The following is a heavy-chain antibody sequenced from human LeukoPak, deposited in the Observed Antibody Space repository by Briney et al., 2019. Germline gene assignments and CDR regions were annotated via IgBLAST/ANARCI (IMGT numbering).Heavy chain of an antibody. CDR2: ISWNSGSI. Sequence: PGGSLRLSCAASGFTFDDYAMHWVRQAPGKGLEWVSGISWNSGSIGYADSVKGRFTISRDNAKNSLYLQMNSLRVEDTALYYCAKDLMTTDAPSFDYWGQGTLVTVSS. D-gene: IGHD2-8*01. CDR1: GFTFDDYA. CDR3: AKDLMTTDAPSFDY. V-gene: IGHV3-9*01. J-gene: IGHJ4*02.